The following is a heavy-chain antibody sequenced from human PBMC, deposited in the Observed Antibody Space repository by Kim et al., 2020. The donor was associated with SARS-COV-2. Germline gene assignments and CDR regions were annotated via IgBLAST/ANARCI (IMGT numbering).Heavy chain of an antibody. CDR2: IYPGDSDT. D-gene: IGHD2-2*01. V-gene: IGHV5-51*01. CDR3: ARQAFCSSTSCYVDY. J-gene: IGHJ4*02. Sequence: GESLKISCKGSGYSFTSYWIGWVRQMPGKGLEWMGIIYPGDSDTRYSPSFQGQVTISADKSISTAYLQWSSLKASDTAMYYCARQAFCSSTSCYVDYWGQGTLVTVSS. CDR1: GYSFTSYW.